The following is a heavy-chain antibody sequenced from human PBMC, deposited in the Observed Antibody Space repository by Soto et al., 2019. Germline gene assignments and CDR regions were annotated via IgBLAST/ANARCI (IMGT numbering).Heavy chain of an antibody. CDR1: GFTFSSYG. CDR2: ISYDGSNK. Sequence: QVQLVESGGGVVQPGRSLRLSCAASGFTFSSYGMHWVRQAPGKGLEWVVVISYDGSNKYYADSVKGRFTISRDNSKKTLYLQMNSLRAEDTAVYYCAKDGGYYYDSSEVEGMDVWGQGTTVTVSS. CDR3: AKDGGYYYDSSEVEGMDV. J-gene: IGHJ6*02. V-gene: IGHV3-30*18. D-gene: IGHD3-22*01.